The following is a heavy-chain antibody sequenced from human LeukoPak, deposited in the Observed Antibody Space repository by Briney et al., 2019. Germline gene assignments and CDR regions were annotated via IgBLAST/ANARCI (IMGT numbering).Heavy chain of an antibody. J-gene: IGHJ4*02. V-gene: IGHV3-9*01. Sequence: PGGSLRLSCAASGFTFDDYAMHWVRQAPGKGLEWVSGISWNSGSIGYADSVKGRFTISRDNAKNSLYLQMNSLRAEDTALYYCAKDTYYYGSGSFYYWGQGTLVTVSS. CDR3: AKDTYYYGSGSFYY. D-gene: IGHD3-10*01. CDR1: GFTFDDYA. CDR2: ISWNSGSI.